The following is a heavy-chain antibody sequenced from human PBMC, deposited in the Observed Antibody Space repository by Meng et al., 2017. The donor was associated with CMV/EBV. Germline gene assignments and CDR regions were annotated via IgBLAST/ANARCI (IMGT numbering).Heavy chain of an antibody. J-gene: IGHJ6*02. CDR2: INPNSGGT. CDR3: ARLPPPRYDFWSGYYYYGMDV. Sequence: ASVKVSCKASGYTLTGYYMHWVRQAPGQGLEWMGWINPNSGGTNYAQKFQGRVTMTRDTSISTAYMELSRLRSDDTAVYYCARLPPPRYDFWSGYYYYGMDVWGQGTTVTVSS. V-gene: IGHV1-2*02. D-gene: IGHD3-3*01. CDR1: GYTLTGYY.